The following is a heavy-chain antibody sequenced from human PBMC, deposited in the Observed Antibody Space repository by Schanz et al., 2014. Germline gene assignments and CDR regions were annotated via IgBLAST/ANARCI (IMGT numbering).Heavy chain of an antibody. CDR3: ARELRLEYYFDS. J-gene: IGHJ4*02. V-gene: IGHV1-2*02. Sequence: QVQLVQSGVEVKKPGASVKVSCKASGYSFTGYYMNWVRQAPGQGLEWMGWINPSSGGTNYAQKVQGRITTATSTSISSAYMELHRPSSAATAVYYCARELRLEYYFDSWGQGTLVTVSS. D-gene: IGHD4-17*01. CDR1: GYSFTGYY. CDR2: INPSSGGT.